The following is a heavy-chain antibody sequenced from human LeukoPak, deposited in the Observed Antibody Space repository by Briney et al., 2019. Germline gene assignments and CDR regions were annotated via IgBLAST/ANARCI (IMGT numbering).Heavy chain of an antibody. CDR2: IYYSGST. CDR3: ARVEYCGGDCWEWFDP. Sequence: SPSETLSLTCTVSGGSISSYYWSWIRQPPGKGLEGIGYIYYSGSTNYNPSLKSRVTISVDTSKNQFSLKLSSVTAADTAVYYCARVEYCGGDCWEWFDPWGQGTLVTVSS. J-gene: IGHJ5*02. CDR1: GGSISSYY. V-gene: IGHV4-59*01. D-gene: IGHD2-21*02.